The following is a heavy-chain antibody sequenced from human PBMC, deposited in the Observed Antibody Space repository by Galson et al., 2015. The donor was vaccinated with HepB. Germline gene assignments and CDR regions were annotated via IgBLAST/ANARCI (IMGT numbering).Heavy chain of an antibody. V-gene: IGHV3-11*06. CDR2: ISSSSSYT. Sequence: SLRLSCAASGFTFSDYYMSWIRQAPGKGLEWVSYISSSSSYTNYADSVKGRFTISRDNAKNSLYLQMNSLRAEDTAVYYCTRGYGDYVGFDYWGQGTLVTVPS. CDR3: TRGYGDYVGFDY. D-gene: IGHD4-17*01. J-gene: IGHJ4*02. CDR1: GFTFSDYY.